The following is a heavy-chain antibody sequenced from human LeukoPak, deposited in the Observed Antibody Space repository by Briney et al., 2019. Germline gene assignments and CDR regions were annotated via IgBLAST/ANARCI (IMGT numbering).Heavy chain of an antibody. CDR2: ISGGAGNT. CDR3: AKGGGDAGGNWFDP. J-gene: IGHJ5*02. CDR1: GFTFSNYA. V-gene: IGHV3-23*01. D-gene: IGHD2-21*01. Sequence: GGSLRLSCAASGFTFSNYAMTWVRQAPGKGLEWVSGISGGAGNTYYADPVKGRFTISRDNTQKTVHLQMSSLRAEDTAVYYCAKGGGDAGGNWFDPWGQGTLVTVSS.